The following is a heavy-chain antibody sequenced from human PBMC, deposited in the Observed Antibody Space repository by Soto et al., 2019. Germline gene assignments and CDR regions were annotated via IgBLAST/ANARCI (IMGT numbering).Heavy chain of an antibody. V-gene: IGHV4-59*08. CDR1: GGSISSYY. CDR3: ARARGGYFDY. J-gene: IGHJ4*02. CDR2: IYNSGST. Sequence: QVQLRESGPGLVKPSETLSLTCTVSGGSISSYYWSWIRQPPGKGLEWIGYIYNSGSTNFNPSLKSRVSISVDTSKNQFSLKLSSVTAADTAVYYCARARGGYFDYWGQGTLVTVSS.